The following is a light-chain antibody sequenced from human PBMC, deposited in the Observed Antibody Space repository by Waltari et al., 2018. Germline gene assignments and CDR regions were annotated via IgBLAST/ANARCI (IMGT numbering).Light chain of an antibody. J-gene: IGLJ1*01. Sequence: QPVLTQPPSVSGAPGQSVTISCTGTRSNIGAGYDVHWYRQLPGTAPKLLIYTNYNRPSGGPDRFSGSKSDTSAFLVIAGLQAEDEADYYCQSFDSSLSDVFGTGTKVTVL. V-gene: IGLV1-40*01. CDR3: QSFDSSLSDV. CDR1: RSNIGAGYD. CDR2: TNY.